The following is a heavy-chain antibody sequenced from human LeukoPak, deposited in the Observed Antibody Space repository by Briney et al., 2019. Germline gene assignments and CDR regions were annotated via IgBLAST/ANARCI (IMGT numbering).Heavy chain of an antibody. Sequence: EASVKVSCKASGYTFTSYGISWVRQAPGQGLEWMGWISAYNGNTNYAQKLQGRVTMTTDTSTSTAYMELRSLRSDDTAVYYCARDYSGSYYGEYGVDYWGQGTLVTVSS. D-gene: IGHD1-26*01. CDR1: GYTFTSYG. CDR2: ISAYNGNT. V-gene: IGHV1-18*01. J-gene: IGHJ4*02. CDR3: ARDYSGSYYGEYGVDY.